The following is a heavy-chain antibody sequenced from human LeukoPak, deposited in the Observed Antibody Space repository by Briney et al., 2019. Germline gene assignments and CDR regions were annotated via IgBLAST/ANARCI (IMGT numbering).Heavy chain of an antibody. J-gene: IGHJ3*02. CDR2: IYYSGST. Sequence: SETLTLTCTVSGGSISSYYWSWIRQPPGKGLEWIGYIYYSGSTNYNPSLKSRVTISVDTSKNQFSLKLSSVTAADTAVYYCAGFTMVRGVPDAFDIWGQGTMVTVSS. CDR1: GGSISSYY. D-gene: IGHD3-10*01. CDR3: AGFTMVRGVPDAFDI. V-gene: IGHV4-59*01.